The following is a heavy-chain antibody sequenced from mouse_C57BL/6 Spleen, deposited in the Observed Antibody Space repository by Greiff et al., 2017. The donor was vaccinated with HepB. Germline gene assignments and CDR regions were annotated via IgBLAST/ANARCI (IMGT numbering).Heavy chain of an antibody. J-gene: IGHJ1*03. D-gene: IGHD1-1*01. CDR3: AREGIGSSSYWYFDV. CDR1: GYSITSGYY. V-gene: IGHV3-6*01. CDR2: ISYDGSN. Sequence: EVQLVESGPGLVKPSQSLSLTCSVTGYSITSGYYWNWIRQFPGNKLEWMGYISYDGSNNYNPSLKNRISITRDTSKNQFFLKLNSVTTEDTATYYCAREGIGSSSYWYFDVWGTGTTVTVSS.